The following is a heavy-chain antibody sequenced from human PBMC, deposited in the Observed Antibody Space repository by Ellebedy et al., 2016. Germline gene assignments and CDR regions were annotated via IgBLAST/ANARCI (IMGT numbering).Heavy chain of an antibody. J-gene: IGHJ4*02. D-gene: IGHD2-15*01. V-gene: IGHV4-31*03. CDR3: AREIGGSPYFDY. CDR1: GGSISSGGYY. CDR2: IYYSGST. Sequence: SETLSLXCTVSGGSISSGGYYWSWIRQHPGKGLEWIGYIYYSGSTYYNPSLKSRVTISVDTSKNQFSLKLSSVTAADTAVYYCAREIGGSPYFDYWGQGTLVTVSS.